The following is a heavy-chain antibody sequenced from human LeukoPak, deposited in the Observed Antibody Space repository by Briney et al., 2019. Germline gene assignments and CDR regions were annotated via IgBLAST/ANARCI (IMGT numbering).Heavy chain of an antibody. CDR2: ISPSNTYI. Sequence: GGSLRLSCAASGFTFSRYTMNWVRLAPGKGLEWVSTISPSNTYIYYSASVKGRFTISRDNAKNSLYLQMNSLRAEDTAVYYCARDPVVPDDGYYFDYWGQGTLVTVSS. D-gene: IGHD2-2*01. CDR3: ARDPVVPDDGYYFDY. V-gene: IGHV3-21*01. CDR1: GFTFSRYT. J-gene: IGHJ4*02.